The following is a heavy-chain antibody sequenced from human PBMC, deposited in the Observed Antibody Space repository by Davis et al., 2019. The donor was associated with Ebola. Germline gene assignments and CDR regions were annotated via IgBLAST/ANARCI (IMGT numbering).Heavy chain of an antibody. Sequence: ASVKVSCKASGYTFTSYDINWVRQATGQGLEWMGWMNPNSGNTGYAQKFQGRVTMTRNTSISTAYMELSSLRSEDTAVYYCARGGSTLGIRYFDLWGRGTLVTVSS. D-gene: IGHD7-27*01. CDR2: MNPNSGNT. J-gene: IGHJ2*01. V-gene: IGHV1-8*01. CDR3: ARGGSTLGIRYFDL. CDR1: GYTFTSYD.